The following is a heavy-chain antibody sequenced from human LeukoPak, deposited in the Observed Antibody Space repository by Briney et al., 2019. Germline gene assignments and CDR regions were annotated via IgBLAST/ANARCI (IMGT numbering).Heavy chain of an antibody. V-gene: IGHV3-7*04. CDR2: IKEDGSMV. J-gene: IGHJ5*02. CDR1: GFTFSSFW. CDR3: ARVVTWFDP. Sequence: GGSLRLSCAASGFTFSSFWMSWVRQAPGKGLEWVAHIKEDGSMVSYVDSVKGRFTISRDNAKNSVYPQMNSLRAEDTAVYFCARVVTWFDPWGQGSLVTVSS.